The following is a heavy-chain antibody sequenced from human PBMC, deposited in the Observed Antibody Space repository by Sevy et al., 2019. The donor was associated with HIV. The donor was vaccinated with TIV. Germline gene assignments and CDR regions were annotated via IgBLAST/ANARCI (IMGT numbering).Heavy chain of an antibody. D-gene: IGHD3-3*01. CDR3: ARGRTMTILCPRDY. V-gene: IGHV3-49*04. Sequence: GGSLRLSCIGSGFIYGDYAINWVRQAPGKGLEWVGFIRRKVFGGTTQYAASVKGRFTISRDDSKSIAYLQMDGLKIEDTAVYYCARGRTMTILCPRDYWGQGTLVTVSS. CDR1: GFIYGDYA. CDR2: IRRKVFGGTT. J-gene: IGHJ4*02.